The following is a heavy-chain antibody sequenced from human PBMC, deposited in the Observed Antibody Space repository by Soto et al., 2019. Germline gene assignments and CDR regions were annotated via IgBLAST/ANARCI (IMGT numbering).Heavy chain of an antibody. V-gene: IGHV3-23*01. D-gene: IGHD6-13*01. CDR2: ISGGGSNT. CDR1: GFTFSNYA. CDR3: ARPSILAPGTY. Sequence: EVQLLESGGGLVQHGGSLRLSCVASGFTFSNYAMSWVRQAPGKGLEWVSVISGGGSNTDYADSVKGRFTISRDNSQKTLYLRLNSLRAEDTAVYYCARPSILAPGTYWGQGTLVTVSS. J-gene: IGHJ4*02.